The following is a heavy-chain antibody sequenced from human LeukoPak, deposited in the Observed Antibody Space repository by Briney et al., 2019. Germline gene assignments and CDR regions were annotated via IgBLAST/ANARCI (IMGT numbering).Heavy chain of an antibody. CDR3: ARGGGEEFGEYDVFDY. V-gene: IGHV4-30-2*01. Sequence: TTSETLSLTCAVSGGSISSGSYSWRWIRQPPGKGLERNGYIYHSWRTYYNPSLKSRVTISIDRSKNQFSLRLSSVTAADTAVYYCARGGGEEFGEYDVFDYWGQGTLVTVSS. D-gene: IGHD3-10*01. CDR2: IYHSWRT. J-gene: IGHJ4*02. CDR1: GGSISSGSYS.